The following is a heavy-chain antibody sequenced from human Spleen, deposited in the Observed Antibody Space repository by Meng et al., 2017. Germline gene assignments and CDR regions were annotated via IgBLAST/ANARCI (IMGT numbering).Heavy chain of an antibody. D-gene: IGHD3-16*02. Sequence: QVKLVQSGSTLKKPGASVRVSRKASGFTFITYAMNWVRQAPAQGLEWMGWINTNTGNPTYAQGFTGRFVFSLDTSVSTAYLQISSLKAEDTAVYYCARAFESGLSLFDPWGQGTLVTVSS. CDR3: ARAFESGLSLFDP. J-gene: IGHJ5*02. CDR2: INTNTGNP. CDR1: GFTFITYA. V-gene: IGHV7-4-1*02.